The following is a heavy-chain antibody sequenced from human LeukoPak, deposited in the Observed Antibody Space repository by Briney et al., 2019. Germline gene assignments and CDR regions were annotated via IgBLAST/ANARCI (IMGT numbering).Heavy chain of an antibody. CDR2: VSVSGGST. D-gene: IGHD3-3*01. J-gene: IGHJ4*02. CDR3: AKDVKAGSGDYYFDY. V-gene: IGHV3-23*01. Sequence: GGSLRLSCAASGFTFSRYALNWARQAPGKGLEWVSTVSVSGGSTYYADSVKGWFTISRDNSENTLYLQMNSLRAEDTAVCYCAKDVKAGSGDYYFDYWGQGSLVTVSS. CDR1: GFTFSRYA.